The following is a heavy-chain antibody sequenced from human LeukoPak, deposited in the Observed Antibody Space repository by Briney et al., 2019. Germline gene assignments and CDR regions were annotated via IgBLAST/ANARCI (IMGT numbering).Heavy chain of an antibody. CDR1: GFTFSSYA. J-gene: IGHJ4*02. CDR2: ISGSGGST. CDR3: AKDHLYCSGGSCYGDY. V-gene: IGHV3-23*01. Sequence: PGGSLRLSCAASGFTFSSYAMSWVRQAPGKGLEWVSAISGSGGSTYYADSVKGRFTISRDNSRNTLYLQMNSLRAEDTAVYYCAKDHLYCSGGSCYGDYWGQGTLVTVSA. D-gene: IGHD2-15*01.